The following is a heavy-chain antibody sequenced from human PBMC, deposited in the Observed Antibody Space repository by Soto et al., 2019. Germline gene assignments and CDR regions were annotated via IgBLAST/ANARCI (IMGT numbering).Heavy chain of an antibody. CDR2: IWYDGSNK. D-gene: IGHD3-10*01. Sequence: GGSLRLSCAASGFTFSSYGMHWVRQAPGKGLEWVAVIWYDGSNKYYADSVKGRFTISRDNSKNTLYLQMNSLRAEDTAVYYCARDDKPSATGLWFFGYWGQGTLVTVSS. J-gene: IGHJ4*02. CDR1: GFTFSSYG. CDR3: ARDDKPSATGLWFFGY. V-gene: IGHV3-33*01.